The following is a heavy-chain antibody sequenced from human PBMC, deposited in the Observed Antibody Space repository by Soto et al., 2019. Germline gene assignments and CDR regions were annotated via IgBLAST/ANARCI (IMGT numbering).Heavy chain of an antibody. CDR3: ARDSRGMVRGVIRKTCPYFDY. V-gene: IGHV1-2*04. D-gene: IGHD3-10*01. Sequence: ASVKVSCKASGYTFTSYYMHWVRQAPGQGLEWMGWINPNSGGTNYAQKFQGWVTMTRDTSISTAYMELSRLRSDDTAVYYCARDSRGMVRGVIRKTCPYFDYWGQGTLVTVSS. CDR2: INPNSGGT. J-gene: IGHJ4*02. CDR1: GYTFTSYY.